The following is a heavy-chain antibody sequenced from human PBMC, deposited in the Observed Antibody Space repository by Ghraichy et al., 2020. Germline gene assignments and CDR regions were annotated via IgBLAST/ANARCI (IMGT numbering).Heavy chain of an antibody. Sequence: GGSLRLSCAASGFTFSSYWMHWVRQGPGKGLVWVSRINSDGSRTSYADSVKGRFTISRDNAKNTLYLQMNSLRAEDTAVYYCARPYSSSSSGLTDALDIWGQGTMVTVSA. CDR1: GFTFSSYW. CDR3: ARPYSSSSSGLTDALDI. V-gene: IGHV3-74*01. J-gene: IGHJ3*02. D-gene: IGHD6-6*01. CDR2: INSDGSRT.